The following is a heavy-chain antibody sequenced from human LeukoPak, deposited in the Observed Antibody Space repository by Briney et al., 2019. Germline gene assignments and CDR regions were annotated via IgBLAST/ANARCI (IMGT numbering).Heavy chain of an antibody. V-gene: IGHV3-11*01. D-gene: IGHD5-18*01. CDR1: GFTFSDYY. CDR3: ATAERYGLDMDL. CDR2: ISSSGSTI. J-gene: IGHJ6*03. Sequence: KPGGSLRLSCAASGFTFSDYYMSWIRQAPGKGLEWVSYISSSGSTIYYADSVKGRFTISRDNAKNSLYLQMNSLRAEDTAVYYCATAERYGLDMDLWGKGTTVTVSS.